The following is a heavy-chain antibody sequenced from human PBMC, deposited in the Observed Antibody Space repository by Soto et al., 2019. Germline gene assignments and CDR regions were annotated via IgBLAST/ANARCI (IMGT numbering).Heavy chain of an antibody. Sequence: GGSLRLSCAASGFSFNIFAMNWVRQAPGKGLEWVSGISGGGGSTCYADSVKGRFTISRDNSNNTLYLQMNSLRAEDTAVYYCAKDPTSYDSSAQFDSWGQGTLVTVSS. CDR2: ISGGGGST. D-gene: IGHD3-22*01. J-gene: IGHJ4*02. CDR1: GFSFNIFA. CDR3: AKDPTSYDSSAQFDS. V-gene: IGHV3-23*01.